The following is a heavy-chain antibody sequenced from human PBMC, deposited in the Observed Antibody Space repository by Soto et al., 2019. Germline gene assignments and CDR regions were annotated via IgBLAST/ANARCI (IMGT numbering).Heavy chain of an antibody. D-gene: IGHD1-26*01. V-gene: IGHV4-59*01. CDR2: IYYSGST. Sequence: SETLSLTCTVSGGSISSYYWSWIRQPPGKGLEWIGYIYYSGSTNYNPSLKSRVTISVDTSKNQFSLKLSSVTAADTAVYYCARQTTSVGYFDYWGQGTLVTVSS. CDR1: GGSISSYY. CDR3: ARQTTSVGYFDY. J-gene: IGHJ4*02.